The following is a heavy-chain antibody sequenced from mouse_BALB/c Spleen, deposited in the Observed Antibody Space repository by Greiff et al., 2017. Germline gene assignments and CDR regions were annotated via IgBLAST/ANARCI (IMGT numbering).Heavy chain of an antibody. J-gene: IGHJ3*01. V-gene: IGHV2-6-7*01. CDR3: ARDTGYGRGSVAY. CDR2: IWGDGST. Sequence: QVQLKESGPGLVAPSQSLSITCTVSGFSLTGYGVNWVRQPPGKGLEWLGMIWGDGSTDYNSALKSRLSISKDNSKSQVFLKMNSLQTDDTARYYCARDTGYGRGSVAYWGQGTLVTVSA. CDR1: GFSLTGYG. D-gene: IGHD1-1*01.